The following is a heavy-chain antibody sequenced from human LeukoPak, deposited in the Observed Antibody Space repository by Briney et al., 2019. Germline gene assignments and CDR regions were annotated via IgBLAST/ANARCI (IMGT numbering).Heavy chain of an antibody. CDR2: IRYDGSNK. CDR3: AKDPPHCGGDCYYFDY. V-gene: IGHV3-30*02. J-gene: IGHJ4*02. Sequence: GGSLRLSCAASGFTFSSYGMHWVRQAPGKGLEWVAFIRYDGSNKYYADSVKGRFTISRDNSKNTLYLQMNSLRAEDTAVYYCAKDPPHCGGDCYYFDYWGQGTLVTVSS. CDR1: GFTFSSYG. D-gene: IGHD2-21*01.